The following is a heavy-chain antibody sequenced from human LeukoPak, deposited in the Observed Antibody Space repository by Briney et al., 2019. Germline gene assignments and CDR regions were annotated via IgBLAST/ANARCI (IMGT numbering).Heavy chain of an antibody. CDR1: GYTFTSYG. D-gene: IGHD3-16*01. J-gene: IGHJ6*02. CDR3: AADPLGRGEDYYYYYGMDV. V-gene: IGHV1-18*01. CDR2: ISAYNGNT. Sequence: ASVKVSCKASGYTFTSYGISWVRQAPGQGLEWMGWISAYNGNTNYAQKLQGRVTMTTDTSTSTAYMELRSLRSDDTAVYYCAADPLGRGEDYYYYYGMDVWGQGTTVTVSS.